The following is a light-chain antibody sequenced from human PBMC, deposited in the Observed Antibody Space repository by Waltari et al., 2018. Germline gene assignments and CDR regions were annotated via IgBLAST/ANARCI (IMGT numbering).Light chain of an antibody. CDR2: WVS. V-gene: IGKV4-1*01. CDR1: QNRLFPSIDQHS. CDR3: QQYYTIPWT. Sequence: DTVMTQSPDSLSVPLRERATITSKSSQNRLFPSIDQHSLDWYQQKPGQPHKALIYWVSSRDSGVPDRFSGGGSGTDFTLTISSLQAEDVAVYFCQQYYTIPWTFGQGTKVEI. J-gene: IGKJ1*01.